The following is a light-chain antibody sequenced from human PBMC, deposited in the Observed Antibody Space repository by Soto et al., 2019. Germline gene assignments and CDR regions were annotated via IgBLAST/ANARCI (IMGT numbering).Light chain of an antibody. J-gene: IGKJ1*01. Sequence: DIQMTQSPSTPASSLGDTVTMTCRSSSKWLAWYQKKPGKAPKLLIYDVSNLERGVPPRFSGSTSGAESTLTISSLQSEDFAVYYCQQYNNWPWTFGQGTKVDI. CDR2: DVS. CDR3: QQYNNWPWT. V-gene: IGKV1-5*01. CDR1: SSSKW.